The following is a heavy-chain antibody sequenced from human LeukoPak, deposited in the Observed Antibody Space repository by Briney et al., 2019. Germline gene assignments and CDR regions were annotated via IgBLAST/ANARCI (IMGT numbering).Heavy chain of an antibody. CDR3: AREGTYYDSSGYYVS. CDR1: GFTFSSFA. J-gene: IGHJ5*02. Sequence: GGSLRLSCAASGFTFSSFAMTWVRQAPGKGLEWVSVISGSGGRTYYADSVKGRFTLSRNNSNNTLSLEMSSLRAEDTAVYYCAREGTYYDSSGYYVSWGQGTLVTVSS. D-gene: IGHD3-22*01. V-gene: IGHV3-23*01. CDR2: ISGSGGRT.